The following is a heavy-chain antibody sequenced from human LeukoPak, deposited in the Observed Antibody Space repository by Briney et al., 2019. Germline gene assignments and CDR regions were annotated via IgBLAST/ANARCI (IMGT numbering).Heavy chain of an antibody. CDR2: IYYSGST. CDR3: ARVGTMVRGTRYGMDV. V-gene: IGHV4-59*01. D-gene: IGHD3-10*01. Sequence: SETLSLTCIVSGGSISSYYWSWIRQPPGKGLEWIGYIYYSGSTNYNPSLKSRVTISVDTSKNQFSLKLSSVTAADTAVYYCARVGTMVRGTRYGMDVWGQGTTVTVSS. CDR1: GGSISSYY. J-gene: IGHJ6*02.